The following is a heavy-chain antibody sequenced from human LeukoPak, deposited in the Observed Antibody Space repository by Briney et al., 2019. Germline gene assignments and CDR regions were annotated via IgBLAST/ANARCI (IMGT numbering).Heavy chain of an antibody. J-gene: IGHJ4*02. Sequence: AGGSLRLSCAASGFTFSNYAMSWVRQAPGKGLEYVSAISSNGGSTYYANSVKGRFTISRDNSKNTLYLQMGSLRAEDMAVYYCARYRCSSTSCFVDYWGQGTLVTVSS. V-gene: IGHV3-64*01. D-gene: IGHD2-2*01. CDR2: ISSNGGST. CDR3: ARYRCSSTSCFVDY. CDR1: GFTFSNYA.